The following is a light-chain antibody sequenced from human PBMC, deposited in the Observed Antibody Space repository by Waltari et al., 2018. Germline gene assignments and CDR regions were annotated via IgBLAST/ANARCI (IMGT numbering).Light chain of an antibody. J-gene: IGLJ1*01. CDR3: QVWHAAIDPGV. CDR1: NIGSYS. CDR2: YDS. Sequence: SYVLTQPPSVSVAPGETARITCGGDNIGSYSVHWYQQKPGQAPVLVIRYDSDRPSGIPERSSGSNAANTATLTISRVEAGDEANYYCQVWHAAIDPGVFGTGTEVTV. V-gene: IGLV3-21*04.